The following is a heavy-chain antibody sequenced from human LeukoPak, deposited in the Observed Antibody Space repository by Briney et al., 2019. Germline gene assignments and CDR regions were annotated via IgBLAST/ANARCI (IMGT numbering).Heavy chain of an antibody. J-gene: IGHJ1*01. V-gene: IGHV4-59*01. CDR2: IYHSGST. CDR3: ARGGAARLHFQN. CDR1: GGSISTYY. Sequence: ETLSLTFTVSGGSISTYYWNWIRQPPGKGLEWIGYIYHSGSTNYNPSLQSRVTISVDTSKNQFSLNLNSVTAADTAVYYCARGGAARLHFQNWGQGTLVTVSS. D-gene: IGHD6-6*01.